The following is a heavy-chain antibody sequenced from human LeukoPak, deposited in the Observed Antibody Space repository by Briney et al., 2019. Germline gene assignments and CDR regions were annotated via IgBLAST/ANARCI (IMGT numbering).Heavy chain of an antibody. J-gene: IGHJ4*02. Sequence: SVKVSCKASGGTFSSYAISWVRQAPGQGLEWMGGIIPNFGTANYAQKFQGRVTITADESTSTAYMELSSLRSEDTAVYYCARGGSSGWYDDYWGQGTLVTVSS. CDR3: ARGGSSGWYDDY. D-gene: IGHD6-19*01. CDR2: IIPNFGTA. V-gene: IGHV1-69*13. CDR1: GGTFSSYA.